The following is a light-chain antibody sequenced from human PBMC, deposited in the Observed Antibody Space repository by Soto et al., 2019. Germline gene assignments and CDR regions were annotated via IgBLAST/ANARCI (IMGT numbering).Light chain of an antibody. CDR2: EVT. V-gene: IGLV2-8*01. CDR1: SSDIGGYNY. Sequence: QSVLTKPPSASGSPGQSVTISCTGTSSDIGGYNYVSWYQQHPGKAPKLMIYEVTKRPSGVPDRFSGSKSGNTTSLTVSGLQAEYEADYYGSSHAGSNNLGVFGGGTKLTVL. CDR3: SSHAGSNNLGV. J-gene: IGLJ2*01.